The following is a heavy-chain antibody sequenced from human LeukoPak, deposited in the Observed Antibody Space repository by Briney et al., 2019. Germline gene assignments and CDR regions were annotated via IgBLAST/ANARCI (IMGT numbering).Heavy chain of an antibody. D-gene: IGHD7-27*01. Sequence: GGSLRLSCAASGFTLSDYWMNWVRQAPGKGLEWVANINIHGSVKLHVDSVEGRFTISRDNAKNSLFLQMTSLKVEDTAVYYCAAWGLYNYWGQGTLVTVSS. CDR3: AAWGLYNY. V-gene: IGHV3-7*01. CDR1: GFTLSDYW. J-gene: IGHJ4*02. CDR2: INIHGSVK.